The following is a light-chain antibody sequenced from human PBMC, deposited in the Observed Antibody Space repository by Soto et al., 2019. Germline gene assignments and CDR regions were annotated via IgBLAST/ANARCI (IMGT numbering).Light chain of an antibody. J-gene: IGKJ2*01. Sequence: ETVMTQSPATLSVSLGDRATLSCRASQSVNSNLAWYQQKPGQAPRLLIYGASIRATGVPARFSGSGSGTDFTLTISSLQPEDFAVYFCQQYGPPRYTFCQGTKLEIK. V-gene: IGKV3-15*01. CDR3: QQYGPPRYT. CDR2: GAS. CDR1: QSVNSN.